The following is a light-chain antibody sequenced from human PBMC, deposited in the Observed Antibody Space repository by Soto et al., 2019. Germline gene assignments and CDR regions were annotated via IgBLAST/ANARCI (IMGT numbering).Light chain of an antibody. CDR3: QQYGSSPLT. CDR1: QSVSSSY. V-gene: IGKV3-20*01. J-gene: IGKJ4*01. Sequence: EIAMTQSPATLSVSPGERATLSCRASQSVSSSYLAWYQQKPGQAPRLLIYGASSRATGIPDRFSGSGSGTDFTLTFSRLEPEDFAVYYCQQYGSSPLTFGGGTKVDIK. CDR2: GAS.